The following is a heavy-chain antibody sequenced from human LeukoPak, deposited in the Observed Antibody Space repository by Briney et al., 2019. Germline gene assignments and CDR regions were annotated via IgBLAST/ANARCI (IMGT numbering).Heavy chain of an antibody. V-gene: IGHV3-21*01. D-gene: IGHD2-21*01. CDR2: ITGSGSYI. Sequence: GGSLRLSCAASGFTFSSYAMNWVRQAPGKGLEWVSSITGSGSYIYYADSVKGRFTISTDNAKNSLYLQMNSLRAEDTAVYYCARDPTYCGGDCSVYWGQGTLVTVSS. J-gene: IGHJ4*02. CDR1: GFTFSSYA. CDR3: ARDPTYCGGDCSVY.